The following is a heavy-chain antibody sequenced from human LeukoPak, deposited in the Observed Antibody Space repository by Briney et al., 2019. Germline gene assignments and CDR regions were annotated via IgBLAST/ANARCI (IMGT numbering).Heavy chain of an antibody. V-gene: IGHV3-30*18. J-gene: IGHJ4*02. CDR3: AKILVPPFDY. CDR1: GFTFSSYG. Sequence: QTGGSLRLSCAASGFTFSSYGMHWVRQAPGKGLEWVAVISYDGSNKYYADSVKGRFTISRDNSKNTLYLQMNSLRAEGTAVYYCAKILVPPFDYWGQGTLVTVSS. CDR2: ISYDGSNK. D-gene: IGHD2-8*02.